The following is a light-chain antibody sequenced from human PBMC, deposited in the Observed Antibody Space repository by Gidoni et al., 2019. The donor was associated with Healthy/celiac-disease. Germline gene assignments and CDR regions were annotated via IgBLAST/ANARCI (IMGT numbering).Light chain of an antibody. CDR3: QSYDSSLSGWV. J-gene: IGLJ3*02. CDR1: SSNIGAGYD. Sequence: QSVLTRPPSVSGAPGQRVTLSCTGSSSNIGAGYDVHWYQQLPGTAPKLLIYRNSNRPSGVPDRFSGSKSGTSASLAITGLQAEDEADYYCQSYDSSLSGWVFGGGTKLTVL. CDR2: RNS. V-gene: IGLV1-40*01.